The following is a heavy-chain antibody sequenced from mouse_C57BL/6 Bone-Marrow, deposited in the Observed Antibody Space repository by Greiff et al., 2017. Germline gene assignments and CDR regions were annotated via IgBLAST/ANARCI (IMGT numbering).Heavy chain of an antibody. D-gene: IGHD2-2*01. V-gene: IGHV1-55*01. Sequence: VQLQQPGAELVKPGASVKLSCKASGYTFPSYWITWVKQRPGPGLEWIGGIYPGSGSTNYNEQFKSKAPLTVDTSSSTAYMQLSSLTSEDSAVYYCARGGWFYFDYWGQGTTLTVSS. CDR2: IYPGSGST. CDR1: GYTFPSYW. J-gene: IGHJ2*01. CDR3: ARGGWFYFDY.